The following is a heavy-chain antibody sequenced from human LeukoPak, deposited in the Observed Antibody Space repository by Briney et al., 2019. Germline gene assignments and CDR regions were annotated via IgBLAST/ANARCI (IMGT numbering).Heavy chain of an antibody. CDR1: GFTFSSYG. J-gene: IGHJ4*02. V-gene: IGHV3-33*01. D-gene: IGHD6-6*01. CDR2: IWYDGGNK. Sequence: PGRSLRLSCAASGFTFSSYGMHWVRQAPGKGLEWVAVIWYDGGNKYYADSVKGRFTISRDNSKNTLYLQMNSLRAEDTAVYYCARDKSPSSSALDYWGQGTLVTVSS. CDR3: ARDKSPSSSALDY.